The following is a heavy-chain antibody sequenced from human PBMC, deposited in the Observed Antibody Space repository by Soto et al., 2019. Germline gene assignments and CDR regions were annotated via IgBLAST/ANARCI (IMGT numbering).Heavy chain of an antibody. Sequence: VGSLRLSCAASGFSFISYCLTWVRQAPGKGLEWVANIRQDGSEKYYLDSVRGRFTVSRDNAKNSLYLQMNSLRAEDTAVYYCARDSGDFLFDYWGQGTLVTVSS. D-gene: IGHD2-21*01. CDR2: IRQDGSEK. J-gene: IGHJ4*02. CDR3: ARDSGDFLFDY. CDR1: GFSFISYC. V-gene: IGHV3-7*01.